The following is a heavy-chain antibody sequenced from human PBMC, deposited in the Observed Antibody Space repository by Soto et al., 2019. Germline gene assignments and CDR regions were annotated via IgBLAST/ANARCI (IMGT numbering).Heavy chain of an antibody. CDR2: IIPIFGTA. V-gene: IGHV1-69*01. D-gene: IGHD3-22*01. Sequence: QVQLVQSGAEVKKPGSSVKVSCKASGGTFSSYAISWVRQAPGQGLEWMGGIIPIFGTANYARKFQGRVTITADESTSTAYMELSSLRSEDTAVYYCARDPNPYYYDSSGYYYLLDYWGQGTLVTVSS. CDR1: GGTFSSYA. CDR3: ARDPNPYYYDSSGYYYLLDY. J-gene: IGHJ4*02.